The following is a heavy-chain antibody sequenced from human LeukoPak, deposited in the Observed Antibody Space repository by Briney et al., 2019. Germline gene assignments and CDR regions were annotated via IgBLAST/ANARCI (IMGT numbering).Heavy chain of an antibody. D-gene: IGHD5-24*01. Sequence: KSGGSLRLSCAASGLRFSDYYVSWIPQAPGKGLQWVSYISSGGDIFHYTDPVKGRFTSSRDNGKNSLYLQMNSLGAEDTAVYYCAKDSPRDGYSHDYWGQGTLVTVSS. CDR2: ISSGGDIF. CDR3: AKDSPRDGYSHDY. V-gene: IGHV3-11*04. J-gene: IGHJ4*02. CDR1: GLRFSDYY.